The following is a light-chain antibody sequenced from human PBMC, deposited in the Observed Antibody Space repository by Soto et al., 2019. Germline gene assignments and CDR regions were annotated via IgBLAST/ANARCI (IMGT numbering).Light chain of an antibody. Sequence: ELLLTQSPGPLSLSPGESAALSCRASHPVSSYFLAWHQQKPGQAPRLLIYGVSSRASGIPDRFFGSGSGTDFTLTINRLEPEDFAVYYCQQYANSPITFGQGTRLEIK. V-gene: IGKV3-20*01. CDR3: QQYANSPIT. J-gene: IGKJ5*01. CDR2: GVS. CDR1: HPVSSYF.